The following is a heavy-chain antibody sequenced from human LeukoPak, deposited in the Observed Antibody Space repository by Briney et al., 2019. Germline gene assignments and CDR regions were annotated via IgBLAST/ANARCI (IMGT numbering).Heavy chain of an antibody. CDR3: ARGGAGYCSGGSCYVDY. D-gene: IGHD2-15*01. Sequence: SETLSLTCTVSGGSISSYYWSWLRQPAGEGREWIGRIYTSGSTNYNPSLKSRVTMSVDTSKNQFSLQLSSVTAADTAVYYCARGGAGYCSGGSCYVDYWGQGTLVTVSS. J-gene: IGHJ4*02. V-gene: IGHV4-4*07. CDR2: IYTSGST. CDR1: GGSISSYY.